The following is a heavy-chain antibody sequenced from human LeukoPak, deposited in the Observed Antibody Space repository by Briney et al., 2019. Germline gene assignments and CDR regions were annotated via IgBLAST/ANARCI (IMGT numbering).Heavy chain of an antibody. CDR3: AIGRYYDIFTGWSSWYFYL. Sequence: PGGSLRLSCAASGFTFSSYGMHWVRQAPGKGLEWMAFIRYDGSNKYYADSVKRRFTISRDNSKNTLYMQMNSLRAEDTVGNYCAIGRYYDIFTGWSSWYFYLWGRGTLVTVSS. CDR1: GFTFSSYG. V-gene: IGHV3-30*02. CDR2: IRYDGSNK. J-gene: IGHJ2*01. D-gene: IGHD3-9*01.